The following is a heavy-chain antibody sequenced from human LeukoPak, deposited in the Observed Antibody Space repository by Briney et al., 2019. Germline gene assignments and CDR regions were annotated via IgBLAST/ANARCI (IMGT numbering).Heavy chain of an antibody. CDR3: ARADGFWRALWFDP. J-gene: IGHJ5*02. CDR1: GFTFSSYS. D-gene: IGHD3/OR15-3a*01. V-gene: IGHV3-48*01. CDR2: ISSSSSTI. Sequence: GGSLRLSCAASGFTFSSYSMNWVRQAPGKGLEWVSYISSSSSTIYYADSVKGRFTISRDNAKNSLYLQMNSLRAEDTAVYYCARADGFWRALWFDPWGQGTLVTVSS.